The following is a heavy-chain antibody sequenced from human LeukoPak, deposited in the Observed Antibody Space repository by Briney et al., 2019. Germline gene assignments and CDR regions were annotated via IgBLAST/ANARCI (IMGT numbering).Heavy chain of an antibody. CDR1: GFTFSSYG. CDR3: AKDSEDDFGDYLDY. D-gene: IGHD4-17*01. V-gene: IGHV3-23*01. CDR2: ISGSGGRT. Sequence: GGSLRLSCAASGFTFSSYGMSWVRQAPGKGLEWVSAISGSGGRTYYADSVKGRFTISRDNSKDTLSLQMNSLRAEDTAVYYCAKDSEDDFGDYLDYWGQGTLVTVSS. J-gene: IGHJ4*02.